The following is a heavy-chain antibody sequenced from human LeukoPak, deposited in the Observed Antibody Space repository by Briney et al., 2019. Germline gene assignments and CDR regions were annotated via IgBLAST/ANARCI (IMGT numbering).Heavy chain of an antibody. CDR2: ITSSSSYI. V-gene: IGHV3-21*06. CDR3: ARDPYSGNYGAYYYYYMDV. D-gene: IGHD1-26*01. J-gene: IGHJ6*03. Sequence: PGGSLRLSCAASGFTFSSYNMNWVRQAPGKGLEWVSSITSSSSYIYYADSVKGRFTISRDNAKNSLYLQMDSLRVEDTAEYYCARDPYSGNYGAYYYYYMDVRGKGTTATVSS. CDR1: GFTFSSYN.